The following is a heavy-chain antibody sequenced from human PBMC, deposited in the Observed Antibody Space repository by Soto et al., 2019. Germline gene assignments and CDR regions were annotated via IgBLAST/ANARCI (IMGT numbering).Heavy chain of an antibody. CDR1: GGTFSSYA. CDR2: IIPIFGTA. D-gene: IGHD6-6*01. J-gene: IGHJ6*02. V-gene: IGHV1-69*13. Sequence: GASGKVSCKASGGTFSSYAISWVRQAPGQGLEWMGGIIPIFGTANYAQEFQGRVTITADESTSTAYMELSSLRSEDTAVYYCARSGVEQLGFYYYYGMDVWGQGTTVTVSS. CDR3: ARSGVEQLGFYYYYGMDV.